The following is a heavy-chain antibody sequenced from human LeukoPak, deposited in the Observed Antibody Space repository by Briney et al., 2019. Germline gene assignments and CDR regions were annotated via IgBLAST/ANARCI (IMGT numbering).Heavy chain of an antibody. Sequence: SETLSVTCIVSGGSLRRGGYYWSWIRQHPGRGLEWLGYIYYSGCTYLHPSLKRRVTIPVDTSKNQSSLTLGSVTAAGPDGYLCAIVRSDLRRAAAGTAYYYYIDVWGKGATVTVSS. CDR3: AIVRSDLRRAAAGTAYYYYIDV. D-gene: IGHD6-13*01. CDR1: GGSLRRGGYY. V-gene: IGHV4-31*03. CDR2: IYYSGCT. J-gene: IGHJ6*03.